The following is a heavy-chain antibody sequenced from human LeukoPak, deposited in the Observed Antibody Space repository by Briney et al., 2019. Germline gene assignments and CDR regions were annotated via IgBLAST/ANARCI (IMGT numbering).Heavy chain of an antibody. D-gene: IGHD4-17*01. J-gene: IGHJ4*02. CDR1: GVSISSYY. Sequence: SETLSLTCTVSGVSISSYYWSWIRQPPGKGLEWIGSIYHSGSTYYNPSLKSRVTISVDTSKNQFSLKLSSVTAADTAVYYCATHDYGDYGNFDYWGQGTLVTVSS. CDR2: IYHSGST. CDR3: ATHDYGDYGNFDY. V-gene: IGHV4-59*08.